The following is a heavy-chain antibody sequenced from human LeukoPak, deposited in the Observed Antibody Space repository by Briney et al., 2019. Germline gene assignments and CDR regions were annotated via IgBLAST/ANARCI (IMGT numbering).Heavy chain of an antibody. D-gene: IGHD6-19*01. CDR3: ADGGYSSGWYNPFDY. CDR2: ISSSGSTI. Sequence: GGSLRLSCAASGFTFSSYEMNWVRQAPGKGLEWVSYISSSGSTIYYADSVKGRFTISRDNAKNSLYLQMNSLRAEDTAVYYCADGGYSSGWYNPFDYWGQGTLVTVSS. CDR1: GFTFSSYE. V-gene: IGHV3-48*03. J-gene: IGHJ4*02.